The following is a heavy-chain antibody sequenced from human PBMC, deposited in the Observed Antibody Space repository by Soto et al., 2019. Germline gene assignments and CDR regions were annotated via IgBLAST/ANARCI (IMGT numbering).Heavy chain of an antibody. V-gene: IGHV3-33*01. CDR3: ARDWSSGWDERDYFDY. CDR1: GFTFSSYG. CDR2: IWYDGSNK. Sequence: GGSLRLSCAASGFTFSSYGMHWVRQAPGKGLEWVAVIWYDGSNKYYADSVKGRFTISRDNSKNTLYLQMNSLRAEDTAVYYCARDWSSGWDERDYFDYWGQGTLVTVSS. J-gene: IGHJ4*02. D-gene: IGHD6-19*01.